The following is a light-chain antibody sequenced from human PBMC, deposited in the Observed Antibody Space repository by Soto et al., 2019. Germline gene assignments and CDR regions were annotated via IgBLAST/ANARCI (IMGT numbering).Light chain of an antibody. CDR3: QQSYSTPFT. V-gene: IGKV1-39*01. J-gene: IGKJ3*01. CDR1: QSISSY. CDR2: AAS. Sequence: DIQRTQSPSSLSASVGDRVTITCRASQSISSYLNWYQQKPGKAPELLIYAASSLQSGVPSRFSGSGSGTDFTLTISSLQPEDFATYYCQQSYSTPFTFGPGTKVDIK.